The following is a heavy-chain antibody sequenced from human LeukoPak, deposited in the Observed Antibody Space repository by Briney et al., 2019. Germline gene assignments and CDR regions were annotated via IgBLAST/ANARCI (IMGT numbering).Heavy chain of an antibody. J-gene: IGHJ4*02. CDR1: GGTFSDYA. V-gene: IGHV1-18*01. D-gene: IGHD3-9*01. CDR2: ISAYNGNT. CDR3: ARVPYYDILTGSL. Sequence: GASVKVSCKASGGTFSDYALNWVRQAPGQGLEWMGWISAYNGNTNYAQKLQGRVTMTTDTSTSTAYMELRSLRSDDTAVYYCARVPYYDILTGSLWGQGTLVTVSS.